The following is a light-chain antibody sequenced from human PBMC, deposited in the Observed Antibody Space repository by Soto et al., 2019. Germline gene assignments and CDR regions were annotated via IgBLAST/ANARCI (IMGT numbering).Light chain of an antibody. CDR3: QQHNSFSIT. Sequence: DIQMTQSPSTLSGSVGDRVTITCRASQSISSYLNWYQQKPGKAPKLLIYAASSLQSGVPSRFSGSGSGTEFTLTINSLQADDFATYYCQQHNSFSITFGQGTRLEIK. CDR2: AAS. CDR1: QSISSY. J-gene: IGKJ5*01. V-gene: IGKV1-5*01.